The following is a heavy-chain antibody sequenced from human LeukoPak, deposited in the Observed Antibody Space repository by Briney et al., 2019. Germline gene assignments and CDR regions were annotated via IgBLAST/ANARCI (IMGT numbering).Heavy chain of an antibody. Sequence: PGGSLRLSCAASGFTFGSYSMNWVRQAPGKGLEWVSSISSSSSYIYYADSVKGRFTISRDNAKNSLYLQMNSLRAEDTAVYYCARAREARDAFDIWGQGTMVTVSS. D-gene: IGHD1-26*01. CDR2: ISSSSSYI. J-gene: IGHJ3*02. V-gene: IGHV3-21*01. CDR3: ARAREARDAFDI. CDR1: GFTFGSYS.